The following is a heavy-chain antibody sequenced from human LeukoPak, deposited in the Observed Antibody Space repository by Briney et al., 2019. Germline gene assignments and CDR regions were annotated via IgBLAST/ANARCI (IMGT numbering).Heavy chain of an antibody. V-gene: IGHV3-9*01. CDR3: ARGDPDISFAVAGEAFDI. D-gene: IGHD6-19*01. CDR2: ISWNSGSI. J-gene: IGHJ3*02. Sequence: GGSLRLSCAASGFTFDDYAMHWVRQAPGKGLEWVSGISWNSGSIGYADSVKGRFTISRDNAKNSLYLQMNSLRAEDTAVYYCARGDPDISFAVAGEAFDIWGQGTMVTVSS. CDR1: GFTFDDYA.